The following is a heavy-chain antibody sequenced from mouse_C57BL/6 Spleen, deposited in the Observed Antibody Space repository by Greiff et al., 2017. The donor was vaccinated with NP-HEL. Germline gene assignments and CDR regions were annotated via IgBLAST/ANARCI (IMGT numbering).Heavy chain of an antibody. CDR1: GYTFTTYP. Sequence: VKLMESGAELVKPGASVKMSCKASGYTFTTYPIEWMKQNHGKSLEWIGNFHPYNDDTKYNEKFKGKATLTVEKSSSTVYLELSRLTSDDSAVYYCARQAYGSSYGYFDYWGQGTTLTVSS. CDR3: ARQAYGSSYGYFDY. J-gene: IGHJ2*01. D-gene: IGHD1-1*01. CDR2: FHPYNDDT. V-gene: IGHV1-47*01.